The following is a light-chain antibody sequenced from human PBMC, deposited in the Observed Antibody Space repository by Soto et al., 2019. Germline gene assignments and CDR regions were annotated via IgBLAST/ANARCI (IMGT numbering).Light chain of an antibody. J-gene: IGKJ4*01. V-gene: IGKV1-12*01. CDR2: AAS. Sequence: DIQMTQSPSSVSASVGDNVSITCRASQGINSWLAWYQQKPGKAPKLLIYAASSLQSGVPSRFSGSGSGTDVTLTISNLQREDVGTCDCQQSHSLPLTFGGGTNVDIK. CDR3: QQSHSLPLT. CDR1: QGINSW.